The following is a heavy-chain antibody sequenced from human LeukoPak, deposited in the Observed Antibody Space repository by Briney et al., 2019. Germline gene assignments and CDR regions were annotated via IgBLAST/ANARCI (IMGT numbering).Heavy chain of an antibody. V-gene: IGHV4-59*01. Sequence: PSETLSLTCTVSGGSISSYYWSWIRRPPGKGLEWIGYIYYSGSTNYNPSLKSRVTISVDTSKNQFSLKLSSVTAADTAVYYCAREKAAAGFDYWGQGTLVTVSS. CDR2: IYYSGST. CDR1: GGSISSYY. D-gene: IGHD6-13*01. J-gene: IGHJ4*02. CDR3: AREKAAAGFDY.